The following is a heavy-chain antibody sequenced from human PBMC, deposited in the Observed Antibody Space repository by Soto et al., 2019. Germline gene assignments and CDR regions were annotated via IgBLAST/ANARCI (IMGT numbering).Heavy chain of an antibody. CDR3: ARALVKALTRGGRGAYNWFDP. CDR2: ISGYNGNT. D-gene: IGHD3-16*02. J-gene: IGHJ5*02. V-gene: IGHV1-18*01. Sequence: ASGKVSCKASGYTFPNYGVAWVRQAPAHGLEWMGWISGYNGNTNYAQKFQGRVTMTRDTATSTAYMELKTLRSDDTAIYYCARALVKALTRGGRGAYNWFDPWGQGPLVTVSS. CDR1: GYTFPNYG.